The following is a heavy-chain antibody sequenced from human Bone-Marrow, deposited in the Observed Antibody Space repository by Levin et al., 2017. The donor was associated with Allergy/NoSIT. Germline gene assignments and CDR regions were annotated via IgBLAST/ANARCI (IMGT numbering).Heavy chain of an antibody. Sequence: GGSLRLSCAASGFTFSSYEMNWVRQAPGKGLEWVSYISSSGSTIYYADSVKGRFTISRDNAKNSLYLQMNSLRAEDTAVYYCARDREGSQPVHFDYWGQGTLVTVSS. CDR1: GFTFSSYE. J-gene: IGHJ4*02. CDR3: ARDREGSQPVHFDY. V-gene: IGHV3-48*03. CDR2: ISSSGSTI.